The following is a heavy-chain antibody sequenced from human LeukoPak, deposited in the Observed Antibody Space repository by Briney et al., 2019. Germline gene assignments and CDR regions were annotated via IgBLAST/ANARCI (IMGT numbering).Heavy chain of an antibody. CDR2: IDAAGDT. J-gene: IGHJ2*01. V-gene: IGHV3-13*01. CDR1: GFTFSNYD. D-gene: IGHD4-17*01. Sequence: GGSLRLSCAAAGFTFSNYDMHWVRHPSGRGLEWVSAIDAAGDTNCPDSVKGRIAISRENAKNSLYLQMNSLRVGDTAVYYCARRAYGDYGRWYYDLWGRGTLVTVSS. CDR3: ARRAYGDYGRWYYDL.